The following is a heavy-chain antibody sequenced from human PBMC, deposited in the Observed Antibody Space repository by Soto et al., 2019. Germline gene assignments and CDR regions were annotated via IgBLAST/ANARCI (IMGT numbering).Heavy chain of an antibody. CDR3: ARRGKQPGTMNAFDI. Sequence: GAEVKKPGESLEISCKGSGYRFTNHWIGWVRQMPGKGLEWMGIIFPDDSDTRYSPSFQGQVTFSADKSISTAFLQWSSLKASDTAMYYCARRGKQPGTMNAFDIWGQGTMVTVSS. CDR1: GYRFTNHW. J-gene: IGHJ3*02. D-gene: IGHD3-22*01. V-gene: IGHV5-51*01. CDR2: IFPDDSDT.